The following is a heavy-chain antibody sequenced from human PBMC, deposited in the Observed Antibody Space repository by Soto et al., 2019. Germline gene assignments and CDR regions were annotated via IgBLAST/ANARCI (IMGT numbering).Heavy chain of an antibody. J-gene: IGHJ4*02. Sequence: EVQLVESGGGLVQPGGSLRLSCAASGFNFSVYWMHWVRQAPGKGLVWVARLNSGGTYASSADSVKGRLTISRDNAKNTLYLQLNSLRAEYTGVYYCVRGGAYGDYRSDFWGQGTLVTVSS. D-gene: IGHD4-17*01. CDR1: GFNFSVYW. V-gene: IGHV3-74*01. CDR3: VRGGAYGDYRSDF. CDR2: LNSGGTYA.